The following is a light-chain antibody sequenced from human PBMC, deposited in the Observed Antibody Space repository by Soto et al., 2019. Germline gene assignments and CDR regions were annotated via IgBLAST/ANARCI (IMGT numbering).Light chain of an antibody. CDR1: QGMSVY. J-gene: IGKJ4*01. CDR2: AAS. Sequence: DIQMTQSPSSLSASLGDRVTITCRASQGMSVYLAWFQQKPGKVPKLLIYAASTLQSGVPSRFSGSGSGTDFTLTISSLQHEDVATYYCQKDNRAPLTFGGGTKVESK. CDR3: QKDNRAPLT. V-gene: IGKV1-27*01.